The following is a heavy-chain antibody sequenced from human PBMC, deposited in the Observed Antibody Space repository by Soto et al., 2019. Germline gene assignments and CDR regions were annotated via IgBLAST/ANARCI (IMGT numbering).Heavy chain of an antibody. V-gene: IGHV4-30-4*01. CDR1: GGSISSGDYY. CDR2: IFYSGST. Sequence: QVQLQESGPGLVKPSQTLSLTCTVSGGSISSGDYYWSWIRQPPGKGLEWIGYIFYSGSTYYNPSLKSRVSISVDTSKNQFSLKVSSVTAADTAVYYCASDHPGIGVAGGRGYHSYGMDVWGQGTAVTVSS. CDR3: ASDHPGIGVAGGRGYHSYGMDV. J-gene: IGHJ6*02. D-gene: IGHD6-19*01.